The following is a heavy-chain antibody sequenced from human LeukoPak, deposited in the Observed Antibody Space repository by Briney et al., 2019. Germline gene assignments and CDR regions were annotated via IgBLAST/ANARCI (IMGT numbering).Heavy chain of an antibody. J-gene: IGHJ4*02. Sequence: GGSLRLSCAASGFTLNSYNMNWVRQAPGKGLEWVSYISSISSHIYYAHSVQGRFTISRDNASNSLYLQMNSLRAADTAIYFCAKSEHSSSSFDYWGQGTLVTVSS. CDR2: ISSISSHI. D-gene: IGHD6-6*01. CDR1: GFTLNSYN. V-gene: IGHV3-21*01. CDR3: AKSEHSSSSFDY.